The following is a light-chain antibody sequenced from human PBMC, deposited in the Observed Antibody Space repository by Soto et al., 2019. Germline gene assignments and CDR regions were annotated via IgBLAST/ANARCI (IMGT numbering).Light chain of an antibody. J-gene: IGKJ2*02. CDR1: QSVSGGH. CDR2: GVS. V-gene: IGKV3-20*01. Sequence: EIVLTQSPGTLSLSPGERATLSCRASQSVSGGHLAWYQQKPGQAPRLLIYGVSSRATGIPDRFSGSTSGTAFTLTISRLEPEDFAVYYGQLYGSPPRTFGPGTKLEIK. CDR3: QLYGSPPRT.